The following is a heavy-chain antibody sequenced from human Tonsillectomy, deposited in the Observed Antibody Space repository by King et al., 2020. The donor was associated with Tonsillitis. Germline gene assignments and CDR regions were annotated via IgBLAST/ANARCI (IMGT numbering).Heavy chain of an antibody. V-gene: IGHV3-43*01. CDR2: ISWDGGST. Sequence: VQLVESGGVVVQPGGSLRLSCAASGFTFDDYTMHWVRQAPGKGLEWVSLISWDGGSTFYADSVKGRFTISRDNSKNSLYLQMNSLRTEDTALYYCAKAGSSSWYYFDYWGQGTLVTVSS. CDR1: GFTFDDYT. J-gene: IGHJ4*02. D-gene: IGHD6-13*01. CDR3: AKAGSSSWYYFDY.